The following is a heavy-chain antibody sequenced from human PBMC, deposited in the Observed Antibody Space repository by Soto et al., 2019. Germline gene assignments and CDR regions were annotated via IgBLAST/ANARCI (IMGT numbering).Heavy chain of an antibody. D-gene: IGHD6-13*01. CDR3: AILIAAAGTFVDYYYGMDV. J-gene: IGHJ6*02. CDR2: ISAYNGNT. Sequence: VASVKVSCKASGYTFTNFGISWVRQAPGQGLEWMGWISAYNGNTNYAQNFQGRVTMTTDTSTSTAYMELSSLRSEDTAVYYCAILIAAAGTFVDYYYGMDVWGQGTTVTVSS. V-gene: IGHV1-18*01. CDR1: GYTFTNFG.